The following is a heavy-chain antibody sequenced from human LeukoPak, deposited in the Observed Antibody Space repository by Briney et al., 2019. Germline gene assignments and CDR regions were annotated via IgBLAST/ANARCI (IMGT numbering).Heavy chain of an antibody. CDR2: ISSNGGST. J-gene: IGHJ4*02. CDR3: VKGPSITPSDY. D-gene: IGHD3-10*01. V-gene: IGHV3-64D*06. Sequence: PGGSLRLSCSASGFTFSSYAMHWVRQAPGKGLEYVSAISSNGGSTYYADSVKGRFTISRDNSKNTLYLQMSSLRAEDTAVYYCVKGPSITPSDYWGQGTLATVSS. CDR1: GFTFSSYA.